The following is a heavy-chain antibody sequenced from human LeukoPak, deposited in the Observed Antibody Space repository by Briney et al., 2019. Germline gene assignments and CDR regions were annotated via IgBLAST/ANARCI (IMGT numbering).Heavy chain of an antibody. CDR3: ARHAEVPAATAFYWYFDL. CDR1: GGSISSYY. D-gene: IGHD2-2*01. J-gene: IGHJ2*01. V-gene: IGHV4-59*01. CDR2: IYYSGST. Sequence: KSSETLSLTCTVSGGSISSYYWSWIRQPPGKGLEWIGYIYYSGSTKDNPSLKNRVTTSVDTSKNQFSLKLSSVTAADTAVYYCARHAEVPAATAFYWYFDLWGRGTLVTVSS.